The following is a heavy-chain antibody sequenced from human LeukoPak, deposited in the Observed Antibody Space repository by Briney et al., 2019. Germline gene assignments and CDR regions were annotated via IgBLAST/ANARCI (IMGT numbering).Heavy chain of an antibody. CDR1: GGSISSYY. Sequence: SETLSLTCTVSGGSISSYYWSWIRQPPGKGLEWIGYIYYSGSTNYNPSLKSRVTISVDTSKNQFSLKLSSVTAADTAVYYCAREPRITMVRYYFDYWGQGTLVTVSS. J-gene: IGHJ4*02. CDR2: IYYSGST. V-gene: IGHV4-59*12. CDR3: AREPRITMVRYYFDY. D-gene: IGHD3-10*01.